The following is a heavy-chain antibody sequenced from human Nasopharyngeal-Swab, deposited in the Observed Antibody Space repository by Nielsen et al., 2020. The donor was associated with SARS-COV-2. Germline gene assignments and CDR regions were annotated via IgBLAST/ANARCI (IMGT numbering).Heavy chain of an antibody. CDR2: ISSSSSTI. CDR3: ARAVAGATDY. CDR1: GFTFSSYS. D-gene: IGHD1-26*01. V-gene: IGHV3-21*04. Sequence: GESLKISCAASGFTFSSYSMNWVRQAPGKGLEWVSSISSSSSTIYYADSVKGRFTISRDNAKNSLYLQMNSLRAEDTAIYFCARAVAGATDYWGQGTLVTVSS. J-gene: IGHJ4*02.